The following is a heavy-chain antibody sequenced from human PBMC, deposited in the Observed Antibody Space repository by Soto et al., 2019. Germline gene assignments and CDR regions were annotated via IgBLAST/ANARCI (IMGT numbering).Heavy chain of an antibody. J-gene: IGHJ4*02. D-gene: IGHD3-16*01. CDR2: IYYTGRT. V-gene: IGHV4-61*03. CDR1: GASANSGSYY. Sequence: SETLSLTCSVSGASANSGSYYWSWIRQPPGKGLEWIGYIYYTGRTDYNPSLKSRVTISVDTSKNRFSLELSSVTAADTAVYYCARDYDYFDYWGQGTLVTVPQ. CDR3: ARDYDYFDY.